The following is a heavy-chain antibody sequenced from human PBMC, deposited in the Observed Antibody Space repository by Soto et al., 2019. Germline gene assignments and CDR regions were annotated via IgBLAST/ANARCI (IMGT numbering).Heavy chain of an antibody. J-gene: IGHJ4*02. V-gene: IGHV1-46*01. CDR3: ARDQTGAATVGNYFDY. CDR2: INPSGGST. CDR1: GYTFTSYY. Sequence: QVQLVQSGAEVKKPGASVKVSCKASGYTFTSYYMHWVRQAPGQGLEWMGIINPSGGSTSYAQKFQGRVTMTRDTFTSTVYMELSSLRSEDTAVYYCARDQTGAATVGNYFDYWGQGTLVTVSS. D-gene: IGHD7-27*01.